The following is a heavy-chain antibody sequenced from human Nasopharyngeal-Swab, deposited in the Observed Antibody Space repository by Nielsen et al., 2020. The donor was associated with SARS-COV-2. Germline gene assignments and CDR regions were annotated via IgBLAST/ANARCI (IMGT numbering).Heavy chain of an antibody. CDR3: ARGTYYYDSPVLINWFDP. V-gene: IGHV3-33*01. CDR1: GFTFSSYG. D-gene: IGHD3-22*01. CDR2: IWYDGSNK. Sequence: GGSLRLSCAASGFTFSSYGMHWVRQAPGKGLEWVAVIWYDGSNKYYADSVKGRFTISRDNSKNTLYPQMNSLRAEDTAVYYCARGTYYYDSPVLINWFDPWGQGTLVTVSS. J-gene: IGHJ5*02.